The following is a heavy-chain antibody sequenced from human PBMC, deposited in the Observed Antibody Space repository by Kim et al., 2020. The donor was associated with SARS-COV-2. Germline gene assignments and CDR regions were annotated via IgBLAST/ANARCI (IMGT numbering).Heavy chain of an antibody. V-gene: IGHV4-34*01. CDR2: ST. D-gene: IGHD6-13*01. Sequence: STNYNPSLKSRVTISVDTSKNQFSLKLSSVTAADTAVYYCARDIAAAGGYWGQGTLVTVSS. J-gene: IGHJ4*02. CDR3: ARDIAAAGGY.